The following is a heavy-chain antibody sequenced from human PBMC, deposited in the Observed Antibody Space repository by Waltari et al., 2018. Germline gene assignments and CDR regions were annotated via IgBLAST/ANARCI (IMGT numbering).Heavy chain of an antibody. D-gene: IGHD1-26*01. V-gene: IGHV3-11*04. CDR2: ISSSVRTR. CDR3: ARDRIVGGPGDY. Sequence: QVQLVESGGGLVKPGGSLRLSCAASGFTFSDYYMSWIRQAPGSGLEWVSNISSSVRTRYSADSVKGRFTISRDNAKNSLYLQMNSLRAEDTAVYYCARDRIVGGPGDYWGQGTLVTVSS. CDR1: GFTFSDYY. J-gene: IGHJ4*02.